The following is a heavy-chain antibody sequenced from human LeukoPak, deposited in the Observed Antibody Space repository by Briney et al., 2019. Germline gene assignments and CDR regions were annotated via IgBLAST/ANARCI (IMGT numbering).Heavy chain of an antibody. CDR1: GFTFSSYS. V-gene: IGHV3-21*01. Sequence: GGSLRLSCAASGFTFSSYSMNWVRQAPGKGPEWVSSISSSSSYIYYADSVKGRFTISRDNAKNSLYLQMNSLRAEDTAVYYCARDLGGWIAAAGHFDYWGQGTLVTVSS. CDR2: ISSSSSYI. J-gene: IGHJ4*02. CDR3: ARDLGGWIAAAGHFDY. D-gene: IGHD6-13*01.